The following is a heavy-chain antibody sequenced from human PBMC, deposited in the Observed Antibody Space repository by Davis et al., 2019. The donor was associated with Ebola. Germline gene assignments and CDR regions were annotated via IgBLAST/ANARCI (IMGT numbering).Heavy chain of an antibody. CDR1: GYTFTSYD. CDR3: ARGWFRELWQFDY. J-gene: IGHJ4*02. CDR2: MNPNSGNT. V-gene: IGHV1-8*01. D-gene: IGHD3-10*01. Sequence: AASVKVSCKASGYTFTSYDINWVRQATGQGLEWMGWMNPNSGNTGYAQKFQGRVTMTRNTSISTAYMELSSLRSEDTAVYYCARGWFRELWQFDYWGQGTLVTVSS.